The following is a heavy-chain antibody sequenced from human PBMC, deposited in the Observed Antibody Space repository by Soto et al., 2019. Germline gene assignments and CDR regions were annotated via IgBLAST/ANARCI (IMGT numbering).Heavy chain of an antibody. CDR1: GGTFSSYA. J-gene: IGHJ5*02. V-gene: IGHV1-69*01. D-gene: IGHD3-22*01. CDR3: ARVWKDSTPWGWFDP. CDR2: IIPIFGTA. Sequence: QVQLVQSGAEVKKPGSSVKVSCKASGGTFSSYAISWVRQAPGQGLEWMGGIIPIFGTANYAQKFQGRVTITADESTSTAYMELSSQRSEDTAVYYCARVWKDSTPWGWFDPWGQGTLVTVSS.